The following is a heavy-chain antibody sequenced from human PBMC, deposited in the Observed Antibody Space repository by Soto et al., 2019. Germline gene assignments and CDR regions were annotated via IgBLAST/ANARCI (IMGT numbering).Heavy chain of an antibody. V-gene: IGHV1-2*02. CDR1: GYTFTGYY. CDR3: ARDLYDFWSGYPYYFDY. J-gene: IGHJ4*02. CDR2: INPNSGGT. Sequence: GASVKVSCKASGYTFTGYYMHWVRQAPGQGLEWMGWINPNSGGTNYAQKFQGRVTMTRDTSISTAYMELSRLRSDDTAVYYCARDLYDFWSGYPYYFDYWGQGTLVTVSS. D-gene: IGHD3-3*01.